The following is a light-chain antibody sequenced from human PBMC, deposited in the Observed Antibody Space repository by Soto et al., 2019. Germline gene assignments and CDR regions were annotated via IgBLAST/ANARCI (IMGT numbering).Light chain of an antibody. V-gene: IGKV3-15*01. CDR3: QQYNIWPRWT. Sequence: EIVMTRSPATLSVSPGERATLSCRASQSVSSDLAWYQQKPGQAPRLLIYGASTRATGIPARFSGSGSGTEFTLTISSLQSEDFAVYYCQQYNIWPRWTFGQGTRVEIK. J-gene: IGKJ1*01. CDR1: QSVSSD. CDR2: GAS.